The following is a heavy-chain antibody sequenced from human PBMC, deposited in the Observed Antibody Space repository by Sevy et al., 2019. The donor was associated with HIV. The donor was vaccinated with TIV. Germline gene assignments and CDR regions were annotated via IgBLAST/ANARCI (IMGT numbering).Heavy chain of an antibody. CDR1: GITFSNYG. J-gene: IGHJ4*02. D-gene: IGHD3-22*01. V-gene: IGHV3-33*01. Sequence: GGSLRLSCAASGITFSNYGMHWVRQAPGKWLEWVAVIWNDGSNKYYADSVKGRFTISRDNSKNTLYLQMNSLRVEDTAVYFCARGGDFNDRSAKRDFDYWGQGILVTVSS. CDR2: IWNDGSNK. CDR3: ARGGDFNDRSAKRDFDY.